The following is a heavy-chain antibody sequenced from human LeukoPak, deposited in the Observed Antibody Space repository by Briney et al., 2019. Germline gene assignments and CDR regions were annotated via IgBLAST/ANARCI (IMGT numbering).Heavy chain of an antibody. D-gene: IGHD3-10*01. CDR3: ARGHYGSGF. V-gene: IGHV1-69*02. Sequence: GASVKVSCKASGGTFSSRTINWVRQAPGGGLEWMGRIIPVFGVADYAQKFQGRVTITTDKPTSTGYMELSSLTFDDTAVYYCARGHYGSGFWGQGTLVIVSS. CDR2: IIPVFGVA. CDR1: GGTFSSRT. J-gene: IGHJ4*02.